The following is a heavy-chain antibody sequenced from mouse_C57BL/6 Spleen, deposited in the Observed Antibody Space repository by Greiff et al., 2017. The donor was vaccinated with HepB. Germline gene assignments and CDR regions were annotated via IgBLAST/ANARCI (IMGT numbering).Heavy chain of an antibody. Sequence: QVQLKESGAELVRPGTSVKMSCKASGYTFTNYWIGWAKQRPGHGLEWIGDIYPGGGYTNYNEKFKGKATLTADKSSSTAYMQFSSLTSEDSAIYYCARCVRSYFDYWGQGTTLTVSS. CDR3: ARCVRSYFDY. CDR2: IYPGGGYT. V-gene: IGHV1-63*01. CDR1: GYTFTNYW. D-gene: IGHD1-1*01. J-gene: IGHJ2*01.